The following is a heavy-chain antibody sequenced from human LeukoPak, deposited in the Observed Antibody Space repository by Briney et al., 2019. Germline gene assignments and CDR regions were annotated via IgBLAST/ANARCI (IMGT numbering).Heavy chain of an antibody. D-gene: IGHD3/OR15-3a*01. J-gene: IGHJ4*02. Sequence: SETLSLTCTVSGGSISSYYWSWIRQPPGKGLEWIGYIYYSGSTNYNPSLKSRVTISVDTSKNQFSLKLSSVTAADTAVYYCARIPVVGRTYWGQGTLVTVSS. CDR2: IYYSGST. CDR1: GGSISSYY. CDR3: ARIPVVGRTY. V-gene: IGHV4-59*12.